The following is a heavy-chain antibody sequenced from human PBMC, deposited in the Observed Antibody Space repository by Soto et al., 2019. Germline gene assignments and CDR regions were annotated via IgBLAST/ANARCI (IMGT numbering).Heavy chain of an antibody. CDR1: GGTFSSYT. Sequence: QVQLVQSGAEVKKPGSSVKVSCKASGGTFSSYTISWVRQAPGQGLEWMGGIIPMFGTGNYAQKFQGRVTITADESTKTAYMELSSPRSEDTAVYYCARRYCISPSCHYYGLDVWGQGTTVTVSS. CDR3: ARRYCISPSCHYYGLDV. J-gene: IGHJ6*02. CDR2: IIPMFGTG. V-gene: IGHV1-69*12. D-gene: IGHD2-2*01.